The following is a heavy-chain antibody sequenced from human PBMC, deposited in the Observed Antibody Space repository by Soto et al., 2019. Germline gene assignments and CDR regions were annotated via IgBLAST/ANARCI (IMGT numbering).Heavy chain of an antibody. J-gene: IGHJ4*02. Sequence: QVHLVQSGAEVKRPGASVTVSCKASGYTLTSYGVHWVRQAPGDRLEWMGWINGGNGDTILSQKFQGRVTITRATSANTAYMELSSLRSEDTAVYYCARGLSLFRAGETSVTLFPYWGQRTLVHVSS. CDR1: GYTLTSYG. CDR3: ARGLSLFRAGETSVTLFPY. CDR2: INGGNGDT. D-gene: IGHD1-26*01. V-gene: IGHV1-3*01.